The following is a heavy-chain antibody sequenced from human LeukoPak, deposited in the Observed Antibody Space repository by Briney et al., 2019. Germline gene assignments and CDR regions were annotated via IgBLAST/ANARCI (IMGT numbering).Heavy chain of an antibody. Sequence: ASVKVSCKASGYTFTSYDINWVRQATGQGLEWMGWMNPNSGNTGYAQKFQGRVTMTRNTSISTAYMELGRLRSGDTAVYYCAGAAAGTVPDYWGQGTLVTVSS. CDR3: AGAAAGTVPDY. V-gene: IGHV1-8*01. D-gene: IGHD6-13*01. J-gene: IGHJ4*02. CDR1: GYTFTSYD. CDR2: MNPNSGNT.